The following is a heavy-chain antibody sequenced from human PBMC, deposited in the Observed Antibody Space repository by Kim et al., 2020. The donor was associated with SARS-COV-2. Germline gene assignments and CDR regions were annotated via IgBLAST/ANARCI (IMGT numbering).Heavy chain of an antibody. CDR1: GFTFSGYG. J-gene: IGHJ4*02. D-gene: IGHD6-13*01. CDR3: ARVTHWYGVDY. V-gene: IGHV3-30*03. CDR2: ISLDGSKK. Sequence: GGSLRLSCAASGFTFSGYGMHWGRQAPGKGLEWVAFISLDGSKKYYADSVKGRFTISRDNSRNTLYLQMNTLRPDDTAVYYCARVTHWYGVDYWGQGTLVTVSS.